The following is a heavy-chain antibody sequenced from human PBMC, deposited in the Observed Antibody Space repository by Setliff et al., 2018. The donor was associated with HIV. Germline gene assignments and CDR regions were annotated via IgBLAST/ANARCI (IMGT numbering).Heavy chain of an antibody. CDR1: GFTFSSYV. Sequence: GGSLRLSCAATGFTFSSYVLHWVRQAPGKGLEWVAVMSTGGGIKICADSVKGRFTISRDNSRNTLFLQMNKLRPEDTATYYCVRDPIEGSPDYFDYWGQGALVTVSS. D-gene: IGHD1-26*01. CDR2: MSTGGGIK. CDR3: VRDPIEGSPDYFDY. J-gene: IGHJ4*02. V-gene: IGHV3-30-3*01.